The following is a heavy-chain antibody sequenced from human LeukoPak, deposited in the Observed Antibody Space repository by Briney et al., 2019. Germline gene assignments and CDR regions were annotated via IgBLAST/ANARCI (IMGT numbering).Heavy chain of an antibody. Sequence: PSGTLSLTCTVSGGSISTYYWSWIRQPPGKELEWIGYIYYSGSTYYNPSLKSRVTISVDTSRNQFSLKLSSVTAADTAVYYCARGYCSGGSCRNFFDPWGQGTLVTVSS. J-gene: IGHJ5*02. V-gene: IGHV4-59*01. CDR2: IYYSGST. D-gene: IGHD2-15*01. CDR3: ARGYCSGGSCRNFFDP. CDR1: GGSISTYY.